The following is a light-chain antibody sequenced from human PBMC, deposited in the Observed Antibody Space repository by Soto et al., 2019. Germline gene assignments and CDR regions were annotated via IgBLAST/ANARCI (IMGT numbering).Light chain of an antibody. V-gene: IGLV2-14*03. J-gene: IGLJ1*01. CDR1: SSDIGESKY. CDR2: DVS. Sequence: QSVLTQPASVSGSPGQSITISCTGTSSDIGESKYISWYQQHPGKAPKLVIYDVSNRPSGVSNRFSGSKSGNTASLTISGLQAEDEADYYCSSYTSTSTYVFGTGTKVTVL. CDR3: SSYTSTSTYV.